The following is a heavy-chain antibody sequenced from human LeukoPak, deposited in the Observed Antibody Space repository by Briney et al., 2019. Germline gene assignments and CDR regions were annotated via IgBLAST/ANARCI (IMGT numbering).Heavy chain of an antibody. CDR2: IYHTGST. V-gene: IGHV4-38-2*02. CDR1: GYSIDSGYY. CDR3: GYYDSSGRLSS. Sequence: SETLSLTCTVSGYSIDSGYYWGWIRPPPGKGLEWVGSIYHTGSTYYNPSLESRLTISLDTSKNHFPLRLNSVTAADTAVYFCGYYDSSGRLSSWGQGTLVAVSS. J-gene: IGHJ5*02. D-gene: IGHD3-22*01.